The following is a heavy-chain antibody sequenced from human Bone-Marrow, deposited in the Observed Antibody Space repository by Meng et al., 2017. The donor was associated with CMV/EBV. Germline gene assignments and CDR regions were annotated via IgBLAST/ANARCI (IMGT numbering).Heavy chain of an antibody. V-gene: IGHV3-30*04. J-gene: IGHJ6*01. D-gene: IGHD6-13*01. CDR3: ARDPEGAAAGTSSYYGMDV. CDR2: ISYDGSNK. CDR1: GFTFSSYA. Sequence: GGSLRLSCAASGFTFSSYAMHWVRQAPGKGLEWVAVISYDGSNKYYADSVKGRFTISRDNSKNTLYLQMNSLRAADTAVYFCARDPEGAAAGTSSYYGMDVWGQRATVAVSS.